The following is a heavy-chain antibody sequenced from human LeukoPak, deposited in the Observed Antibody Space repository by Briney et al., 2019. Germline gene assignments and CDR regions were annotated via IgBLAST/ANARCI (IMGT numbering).Heavy chain of an antibody. CDR1: GYTFTDYY. CDR3: ARGHGGDGYHFDY. Sequence: ASVKVSCKASGYTFTDYYVNWVRQAPGQGLEWVGWINPTSGGTSYAQKFQGRVTLTRDTSINTAYMDLSSLRYDDTAIYYCARGHGGDGYHFDYWGQGTLVAVSS. CDR2: INPTSGGT. J-gene: IGHJ4*02. D-gene: IGHD2-21*01. V-gene: IGHV1-2*02.